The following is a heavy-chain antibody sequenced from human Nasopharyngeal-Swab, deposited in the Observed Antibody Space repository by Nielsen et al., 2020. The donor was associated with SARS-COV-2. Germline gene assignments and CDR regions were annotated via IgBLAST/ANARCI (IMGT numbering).Heavy chain of an antibody. CDR3: AKKDKLQHLDAFDI. J-gene: IGHJ3*02. CDR1: GGSITRASYY. V-gene: IGHV4-61*02. CDR2: ILTNGRT. D-gene: IGHD6-13*01. Sequence: SETLSLTCTVSGGSITRASYYWSWIRQPAGKGLEWIGRILTNGRTNYNPSLKSRITISVDTSKNQFSLRLSSVTAADTAVYYCAKKDKLQHLDAFDIWGQGTVVTVSS.